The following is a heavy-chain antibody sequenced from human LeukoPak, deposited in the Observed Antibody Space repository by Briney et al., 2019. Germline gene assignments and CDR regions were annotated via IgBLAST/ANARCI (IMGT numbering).Heavy chain of an antibody. CDR3: ARDREWLVPGAFDI. J-gene: IGHJ3*02. D-gene: IGHD6-19*01. CDR1: GFTFSSYA. Sequence: GGSLRLSCAASGFTFSSYAMHWVRQAPGKGLEYVSAISSNGGSTYYANSVKGRFTISRDNSKNTLYLQMGSLRAEDMAVYYCARDREWLVPGAFDIWGQGTMVTVSS. V-gene: IGHV3-64*01. CDR2: ISSNGGST.